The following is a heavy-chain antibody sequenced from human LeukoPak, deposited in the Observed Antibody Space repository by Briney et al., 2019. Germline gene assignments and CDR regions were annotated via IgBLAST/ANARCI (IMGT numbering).Heavy chain of an antibody. CDR1: GFTFSDYY. CDR3: ARSSRDGYSISDY. V-gene: IGHV3-53*01. J-gene: IGHJ4*02. CDR2: IYTGGTT. D-gene: IGHD5-24*01. Sequence: GGSLRLSCAASGFTFSDYYMSWIRQAPGKGLEWVSVIYTGGTTYYAESVKGRFTISRDNSKNTLYLQMNSLRAEDTAVYYCARSSRDGYSISDYWGQGLLVTVSS.